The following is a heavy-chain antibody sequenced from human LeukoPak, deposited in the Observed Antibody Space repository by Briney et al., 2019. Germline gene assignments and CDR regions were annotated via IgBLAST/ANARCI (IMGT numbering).Heavy chain of an antibody. J-gene: IGHJ4*02. CDR3: ARERYDFWSGSLDY. V-gene: IGHV4-59*01. CDR2: IYYSGST. CDR1: GGSISSYY. Sequence: SETLSLTCTVSGGSISSYYWSWIRQPPGKGLEWIGYIYYSGSTNYNPSLKSRVTISVDTSKNQFSLKLSSVTAADTAVYYCARERYDFWSGSLDYWGQGTLVTVSS. D-gene: IGHD3-3*01.